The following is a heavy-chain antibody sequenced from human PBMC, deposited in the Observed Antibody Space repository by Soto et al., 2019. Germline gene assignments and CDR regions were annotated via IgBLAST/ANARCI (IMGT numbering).Heavy chain of an antibody. Sequence: GGSLRLSCAASGFAFSDFYMTWIRQSPGKGLEWVSYISSSGSTIYYSDSVKGRFIISRDNAKNSLYLQMSSLRAEDTAVYYCARASYDILSGYSDFWGPGTLVTVSS. J-gene: IGHJ4*02. CDR2: ISSSGSTI. CDR3: ARASYDILSGYSDF. D-gene: IGHD3-9*01. V-gene: IGHV3-11*01. CDR1: GFAFSDFY.